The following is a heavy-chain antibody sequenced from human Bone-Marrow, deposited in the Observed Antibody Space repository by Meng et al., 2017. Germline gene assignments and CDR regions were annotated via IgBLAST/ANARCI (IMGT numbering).Heavy chain of an antibody. CDR3: ARDQRRGYSYGYVR. CDR2: IYTSGST. J-gene: IGHJ4*02. Sequence: SETLSLTCTVSGGSISSYYWSWIRQPAGKGLEWIGRIYTSGSTNYNPSLKSRVTISVDTSKNQFSLKLSSVTAADTAVYYCARDQRRGYSYGYVRWGQGTLVTVSS. D-gene: IGHD5-18*01. V-gene: IGHV4-4*07. CDR1: GGSISSYY.